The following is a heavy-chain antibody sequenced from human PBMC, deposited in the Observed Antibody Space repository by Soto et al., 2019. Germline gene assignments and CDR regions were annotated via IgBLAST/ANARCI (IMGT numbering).Heavy chain of an antibody. CDR1: GGTFSSYA. D-gene: IGHD6-13*01. J-gene: IGHJ6*02. Sequence: QVQLVQSGAAVKKPGSSVKVSCKASGGTFSSYAISWVRQAPGQGLEWMGGIIPIFGTANYAQKFQGRVTITDDKYTSKAYMELSSLIYEDTAVYYCARLEQQLGHYYYGMDGWGQGTTVTVSS. V-gene: IGHV1-69*06. CDR3: ARLEQQLGHYYYGMDG. CDR2: IIPIFGTA.